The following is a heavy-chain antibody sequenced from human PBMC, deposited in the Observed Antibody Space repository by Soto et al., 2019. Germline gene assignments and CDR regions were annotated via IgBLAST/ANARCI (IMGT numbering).Heavy chain of an antibody. CDR3: ARDLPQPRSIP. V-gene: IGHV1-69*10. D-gene: IGHD3-10*01. CDR1: RDTYTSNF. Sequence: VKGCSKAPRDTYTSNFISSVRQDTGQGLEWMGGIIHIFGKANYAKKLQGRVTINEEKSTSTAYMELSSLRSEDTAVYYCARDLPQPRSIPWGQGSLVTVAS. J-gene: IGHJ5*02. CDR2: IIHIFGKA.